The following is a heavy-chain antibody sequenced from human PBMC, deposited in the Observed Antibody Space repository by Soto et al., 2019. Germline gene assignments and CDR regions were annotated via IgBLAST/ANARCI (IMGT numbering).Heavy chain of an antibody. CDR3: ASVETQRYYYGMDV. J-gene: IGHJ6*02. V-gene: IGHV1-69*13. CDR1: GYNFNSYD. Sequence: SVKVSCKASGYNFNSYDIIWVRQAPGQGLEWMGGISPIFRTADYAQKFQGRVTITADESTSTAYMELSSLRSEDMAVYYCASVETQRYYYGMDVWGQGTTVTVS. CDR2: ISPIFRTA. D-gene: IGHD2-15*01.